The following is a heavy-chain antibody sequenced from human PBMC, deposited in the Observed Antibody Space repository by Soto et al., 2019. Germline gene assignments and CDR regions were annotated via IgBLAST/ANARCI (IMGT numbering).Heavy chain of an antibody. CDR1: GGSISSGGYY. Sequence: SETLSLTCTVSGGSISSGGYYWSWIRQHPGKGLEWIGYIYYSGSTYYNPSLKSRVTISVDTSKNQFSLKLSSVTAADTAVYYCASILRVVAATPGDYWGQGTLVTVSS. D-gene: IGHD2-15*01. CDR2: IYYSGST. V-gene: IGHV4-31*03. CDR3: ASILRVVAATPGDY. J-gene: IGHJ4*02.